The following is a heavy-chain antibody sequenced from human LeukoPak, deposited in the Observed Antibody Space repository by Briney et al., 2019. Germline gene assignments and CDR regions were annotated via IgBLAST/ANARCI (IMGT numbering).Heavy chain of an antibody. CDR3: ARASPVYGSGSPYFDY. CDR1: GFTFSSYG. CDR2: IWYDGSNK. J-gene: IGHJ4*02. V-gene: IGHV3-33*01. Sequence: PGRSLRLSCAASGFTFSSYGMHWVRQAPGKGLEWVAVIWYDGSNKYYADSVKGRFTIPRDNSKNTLYLQMNSLRAEDTAVYYCARASPVYGSGSPYFDYWGQGTLVTVSS. D-gene: IGHD3-10*01.